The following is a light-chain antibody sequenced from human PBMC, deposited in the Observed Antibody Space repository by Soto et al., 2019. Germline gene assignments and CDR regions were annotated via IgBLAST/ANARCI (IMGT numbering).Light chain of an antibody. J-gene: IGKJ3*01. V-gene: IGKV1-39*01. CDR2: DAS. Sequence: DIHMTQSPSSLSVSVGDRVTITCRTSQNINAWLAWYQQRPGQAPKLLIYDASTVQSGVPSRFSGSGSGTDFTLSISSLQPEDFATYYCQQSYSTPFTFGPGTKVDIK. CDR3: QQSYSTPFT. CDR1: QNINAW.